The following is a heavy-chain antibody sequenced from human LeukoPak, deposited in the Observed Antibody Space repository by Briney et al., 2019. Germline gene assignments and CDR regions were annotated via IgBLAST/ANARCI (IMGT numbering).Heavy chain of an antibody. CDR2: IKQDGSEK. D-gene: IGHD2-15*01. V-gene: IGHV3-7*01. CDR1: GFTFSRYW. CDR3: ASAFYCSGGSCLDY. Sequence: PGGSLRLSCAASGFTFSRYWMSWVRQAPGKGLEWVANIKQDGSEKYYVDSVKGRFTISRDNAKNSLYLQMNSLRAEDTAAYYCASAFYCSGGSCLDYWGQGTLVTVSS. J-gene: IGHJ4*02.